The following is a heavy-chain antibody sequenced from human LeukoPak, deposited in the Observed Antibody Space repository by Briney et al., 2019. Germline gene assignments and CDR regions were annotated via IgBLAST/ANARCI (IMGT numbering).Heavy chain of an antibody. CDR2: IIPIFGTA. V-gene: IGHV1-69*13. Sequence: SVKVSCKASGGTFSSYAISWVRQAPRQGLEWMGGIIPIFGTANYAQKFQGRVTITADESTSTAYMELSSLRSEDTAVYYCARDPPFEYSSSSDYWGQGTLVTVSS. CDR3: ARDPPFEYSSSSDY. D-gene: IGHD6-6*01. CDR1: GGTFSSYA. J-gene: IGHJ4*02.